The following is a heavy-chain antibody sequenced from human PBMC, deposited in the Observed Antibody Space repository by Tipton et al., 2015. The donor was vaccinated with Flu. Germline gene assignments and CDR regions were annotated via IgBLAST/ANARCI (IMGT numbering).Heavy chain of an antibody. CDR1: GGSISSYY. D-gene: IGHD1-26*01. V-gene: IGHV4-4*07. J-gene: IGHJ4*02. Sequence: TLSLTCTVSGGSISSYYWSWIRQPAGKGLEWIGRIYTSGSTNYNPSLKSRVTMSVDTSKNQFSLKLSSVTAADTAVYYCARGRPEWELQTYYFDYWGQGTLVTVSS. CDR2: IYTSGST. CDR3: ARGRPEWELQTYYFDY.